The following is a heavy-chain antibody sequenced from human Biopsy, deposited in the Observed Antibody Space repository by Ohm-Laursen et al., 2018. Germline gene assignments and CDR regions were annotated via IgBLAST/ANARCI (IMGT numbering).Heavy chain of an antibody. D-gene: IGHD2-2*01. Sequence: SETLSLTCSVSGDSISSSIYYWGWIRQPPGKGLEWIGTIRNTYFRTSLKSRVTMSVDTSKNQFSLNLNSVTAADTAVYFCARDVKRYCSGTSCYSGYFGMDVWGQGTTVTVS. J-gene: IGHJ6*02. CDR1: GDSISSSIYY. CDR3: ARDVKRYCSGTSCYSGYFGMDV. V-gene: IGHV4-39*07. CDR2: IRNT.